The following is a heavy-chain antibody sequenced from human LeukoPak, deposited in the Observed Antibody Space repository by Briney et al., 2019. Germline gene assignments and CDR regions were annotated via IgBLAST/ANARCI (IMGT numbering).Heavy chain of an antibody. Sequence: ASVKVSCKASGYTFTSYDINWVRQATGQGLEWMGWMNPNSGNTGYAQKFQGGVTMTRNTSISTAYMELSSLRSEDTAVYYCARKGSEYYYYGMDVWGQGTTVTVSS. J-gene: IGHJ6*02. CDR3: ARKGSEYYYYGMDV. D-gene: IGHD2-15*01. CDR2: MNPNSGNT. V-gene: IGHV1-8*01. CDR1: GYTFTSYD.